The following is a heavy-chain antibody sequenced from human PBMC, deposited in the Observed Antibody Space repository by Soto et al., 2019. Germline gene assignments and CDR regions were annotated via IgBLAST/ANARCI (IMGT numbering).Heavy chain of an antibody. CDR2: IYPGDSDT. CDR1: GYSFTNYW. D-gene: IGHD6-13*01. J-gene: IGHJ6*02. V-gene: IGHV5-51*01. CDR3: ARRLHSGSWYSGSGMDV. Sequence: GESLKISCKASGYSFTNYWIGWVRQMPGKGLEWMGIIYPGDSDTRYSPSFQGQVTISADKSISTAYLQWSSLKASDTARYYCARRLHSGSWYSGSGMDVWGQGTTVTVSS.